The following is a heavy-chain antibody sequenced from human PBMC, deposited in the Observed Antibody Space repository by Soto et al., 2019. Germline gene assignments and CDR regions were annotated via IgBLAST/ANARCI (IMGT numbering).Heavy chain of an antibody. CDR2: IYYSGST. Sequence: SETLSLTCTVSGGSISSYYWSWIRQPPGKGLEWIGYIYYSGSTNYNPYLKSRVTISVDTSKKHFFLKLSSVTAADAALYSCGRDGEAGPHWYFDLWGRGTLVTVSS. V-gene: IGHV4-59*01. CDR1: GGSISSYY. J-gene: IGHJ2*01. D-gene: IGHD2-21*01. CDR3: GRDGEAGPHWYFDL.